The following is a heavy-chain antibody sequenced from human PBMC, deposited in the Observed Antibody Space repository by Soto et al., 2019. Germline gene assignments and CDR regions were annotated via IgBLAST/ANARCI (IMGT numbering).Heavy chain of an antibody. CDR1: GGSISSGGYY. Sequence: QVQLQESGPGLVKPSQTLSLTCTVSGGSISSGGYYWSWIRQHPGKGLEWIGYIYYNGSTYYNPSLKSRVTISVDTSKNQFSLKLSSVTAADTAVYYCARETRHIVVVPAAIPTNYGMDVWGQGTTVTVSS. CDR2: IYYNGST. V-gene: IGHV4-31*03. CDR3: ARETRHIVVVPAAIPTNYGMDV. J-gene: IGHJ6*02. D-gene: IGHD2-2*01.